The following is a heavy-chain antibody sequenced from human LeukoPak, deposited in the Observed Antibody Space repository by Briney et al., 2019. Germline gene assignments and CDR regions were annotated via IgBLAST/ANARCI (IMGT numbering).Heavy chain of an antibody. CDR1: GGSFSGYY. CDR3: ARDETTPLPGAY. V-gene: IGHV4-34*01. D-gene: IGHD4-17*01. Sequence: PSETLSLTCAVYGGSFSGYYWNWIRQPPGKGLELIGEINHSGSTHYNPSLKSRVTMSVDTSKNQFSMKLNSVTAADTAVYYCARDETTPLPGAYWGQGTLVTVSS. J-gene: IGHJ4*02. CDR2: INHSGST.